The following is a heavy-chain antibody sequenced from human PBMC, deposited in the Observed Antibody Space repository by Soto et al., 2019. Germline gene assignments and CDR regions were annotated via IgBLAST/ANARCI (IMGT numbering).Heavy chain of an antibody. CDR3: ARDRIPTGMDV. CDR2: IYSGGST. J-gene: IGHJ6*02. V-gene: IGHV3-66*01. CDR1: GFTVSSNY. Sequence: EVQLVESGGGLVQPGGSLRLSCAASGFTVSSNYMSWVRQAPGKGLEGVSVIYSGGSTYYADSVKGRFTISRDNSKNTLYLQMNSLRAEDTAVYYWARDRIPTGMDVWGQGTTVTVSS.